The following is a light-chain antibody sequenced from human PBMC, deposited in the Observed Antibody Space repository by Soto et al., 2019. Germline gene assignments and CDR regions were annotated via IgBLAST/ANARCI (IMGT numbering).Light chain of an antibody. V-gene: IGKV1-9*01. J-gene: IGKJ5*01. CDR1: LGVSSS. CDR2: AAT. Sequence: DIHWTQSPNSLSLSLVDRVTITCRASLGVSSSLAWYHQQPGKAPKLLIYAATTLQSGVPSRFSGSGSGTDFTLTISSLQPQDFATYYCQQLNSYPFTFGQGTQLEI. CDR3: QQLNSYPFT.